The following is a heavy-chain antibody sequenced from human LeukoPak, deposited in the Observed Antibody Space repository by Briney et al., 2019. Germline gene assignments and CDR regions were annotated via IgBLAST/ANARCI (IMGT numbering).Heavy chain of an antibody. J-gene: IGHJ4*02. V-gene: IGHV4-30-2*01. CDR2: IYHSGST. Sequence: PSETLSPTCAVSGGSISSGGYSWSWIRQPPGKGLEWIGYIYHSGSTYYNPSLKSRVTISVDRSKNQFSLKLSSVTAADTAVYYCTTDVRITMIVVVIPSAYWGQGTLVTVSS. CDR1: GGSISSGGYS. CDR3: TTDVRITMIVVVIPSAY. D-gene: IGHD3-22*01.